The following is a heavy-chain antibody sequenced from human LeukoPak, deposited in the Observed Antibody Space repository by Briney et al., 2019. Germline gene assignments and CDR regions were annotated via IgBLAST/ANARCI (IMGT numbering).Heavy chain of an antibody. CDR2: INHSGST. Sequence: KSSETLSLTCAVYGGSFSGYYWSWIRQPPGKGLEWIGEINHSGSTNYNPSLKSRVTISVDTSKNQFSLKLSSVTAADTAVYYCARAGEQLGNWFDPWGQGTLVTVSS. CDR3: ARAGEQLGNWFDP. V-gene: IGHV4-34*01. D-gene: IGHD6-6*01. CDR1: GGSFSGYY. J-gene: IGHJ5*02.